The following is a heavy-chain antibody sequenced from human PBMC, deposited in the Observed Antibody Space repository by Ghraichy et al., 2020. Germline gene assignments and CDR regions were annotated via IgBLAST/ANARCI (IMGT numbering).Heavy chain of an antibody. CDR2: IYPGDSDT. CDR1: GYSLSSYW. CDR3: ASTSSGYFLWDAFDI. Sequence: GESLNISCKGSGYSLSSYWIGWVRQMPGKGLEWMGIIYPGDSDTRYSPSFQGQVTISADKSIRTAYLQWSSLKASDSAMYYCASTSSGYFLWDAFDIWGQGTMVTVSS. V-gene: IGHV5-51*01. D-gene: IGHD3-22*01. J-gene: IGHJ3*02.